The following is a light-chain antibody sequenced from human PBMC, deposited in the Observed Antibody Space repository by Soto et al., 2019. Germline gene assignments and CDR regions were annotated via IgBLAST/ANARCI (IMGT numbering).Light chain of an antibody. J-gene: IGKJ1*01. Sequence: EIVLTQSPSTLSSFPGDRVTLSCRASQAVNTSLAWYQHKPGKAPRLLIYLASNRAGGVPARFSGSGAGTDFTLTISDVEPEDFAVYYCHQRQSWPRTFGQGTTVDI. CDR2: LAS. V-gene: IGKV3D-11*01. CDR3: HQRQSWPRT. CDR1: QAVNTS.